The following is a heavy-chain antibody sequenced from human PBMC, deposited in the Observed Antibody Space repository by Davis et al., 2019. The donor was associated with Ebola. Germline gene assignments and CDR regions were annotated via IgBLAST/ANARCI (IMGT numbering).Heavy chain of an antibody. CDR3: AGGYSSSWYDY. J-gene: IGHJ4*02. CDR2: IYYSGST. Sequence: GSLRLSCTVSGGSISSYYWSWIRQPPGKGLEWIGYIYYSGSTNYNPSLKGRVTISVDTSKNQFSLKLSSVTAADTAVYYCAGGYSSSWYDYWGQGTLVTVSS. V-gene: IGHV4-59*01. CDR1: GGSISSYY. D-gene: IGHD6-13*01.